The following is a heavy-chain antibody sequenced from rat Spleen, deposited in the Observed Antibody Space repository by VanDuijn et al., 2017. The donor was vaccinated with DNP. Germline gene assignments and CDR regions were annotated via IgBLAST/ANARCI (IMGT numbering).Heavy chain of an antibody. CDR2: SSYDGGST. CDR3: ARHVLPLRVWDY. Sequence: EVQLVESGGGLVQPGGSLKLSCVASGFTFRDYYMAWVRQAPTKGLEWVAYSSYDGGSTYNGDSVKGRFTISRDVAKSTLYLEMNSLRSEDMATYYCARHVLPLRVWDYWGQGVMVTVSS. V-gene: IGHV5-22*01. D-gene: IGHD1-7*01. J-gene: IGHJ2*01. CDR1: GFTFRDYY.